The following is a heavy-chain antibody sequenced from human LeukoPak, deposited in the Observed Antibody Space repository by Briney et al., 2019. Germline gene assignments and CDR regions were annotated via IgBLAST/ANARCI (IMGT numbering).Heavy chain of an antibody. CDR1: GFTLSSHW. V-gene: IGHV3-23*01. CDR2: MSGSGGST. Sequence: PGGSLRLSCAASGFTLSSHWMTWVRQAPGKGLEWVSGMSGSGGSTYYADSVKGRFTISRDNSKKTLNLQMNSLRAEDTAVYYCAKLASGAVAGYFGYWGQGILVTVSS. CDR3: AKLASGAVAGYFGY. D-gene: IGHD6-19*01. J-gene: IGHJ4*02.